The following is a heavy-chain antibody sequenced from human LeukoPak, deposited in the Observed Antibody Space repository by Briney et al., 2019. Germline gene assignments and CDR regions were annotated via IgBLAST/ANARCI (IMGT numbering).Heavy chain of an antibody. CDR1: GFIFSNFA. J-gene: IGHJ4*02. D-gene: IGHD2-15*01. Sequence: PGGSLRLSCSVSGFIFSNFAMGWVRQAPGKGLEWVSAVTGSGGGTYYADSVKGRFTISRDNSKNTLYLQMNSLRAEDTAVYYCAKVGHCSGGSCYSYYFDYWGQGTLVTVSS. V-gene: IGHV3-23*01. CDR3: AKVGHCSGGSCYSYYFDY. CDR2: VTGSGGGT.